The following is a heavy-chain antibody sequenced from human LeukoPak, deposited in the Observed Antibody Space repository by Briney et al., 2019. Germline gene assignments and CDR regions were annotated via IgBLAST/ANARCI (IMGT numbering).Heavy chain of an antibody. V-gene: IGHV1-18*01. J-gene: IGHJ4*02. D-gene: IGHD3-16*02. CDR3: ARDTETYDYVWGSDRYFDY. CDR2: ISAYKCHT. CDR1: GYTFTSYG. Sequence: GASVKVSCKASGYTFTSYGISLVRQAPGQGLEGMGLISAYKCHTNYAQKLQGRVTMTIDRSTSTAYMELRSLGYDDTAVDYCARDTETYDYVWGSDRYFDYWGQGTLVTVSS.